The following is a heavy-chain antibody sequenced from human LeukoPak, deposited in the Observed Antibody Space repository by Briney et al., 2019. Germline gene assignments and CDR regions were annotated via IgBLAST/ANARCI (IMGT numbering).Heavy chain of an antibody. V-gene: IGHV4-38-2*02. Sequence: SETLSLTCAVSGYSISSGYYWGWIRQPPGKGLEWVGSIFHSGSTYYNPSLKSRVTISVDTSKNQFSLKLSSVTAADTAVYYCARDRGVAVAGPPGYWGQGTLVAVSS. CDR2: IFHSGST. CDR3: ARDRGVAVAGPPGY. CDR1: GYSISSGYY. D-gene: IGHD6-19*01. J-gene: IGHJ4*02.